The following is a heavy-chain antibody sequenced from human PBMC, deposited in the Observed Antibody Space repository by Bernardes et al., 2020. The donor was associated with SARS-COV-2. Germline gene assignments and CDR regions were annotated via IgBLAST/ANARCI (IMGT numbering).Heavy chain of an antibody. CDR1: GFTFSNAC. CDR2: IKSKTDGVTT. V-gene: IGHV3-15*01. Sequence: GGSLRLSCAASGFTFSNACMSWVRQAPGKGLEWVGRIKSKTDGVTTDYAAPVKGRFTISRDDSKNTLYLPMNSLKTEDTAVYYCTTSAYCSSTSCQPYYYYYGMDVWGQGTTVTVSS. CDR3: TTSAYCSSTSCQPYYYYYGMDV. D-gene: IGHD2-2*01. J-gene: IGHJ6*02.